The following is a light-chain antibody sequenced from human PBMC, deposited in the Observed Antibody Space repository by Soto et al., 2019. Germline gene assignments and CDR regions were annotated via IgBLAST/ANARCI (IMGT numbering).Light chain of an antibody. CDR3: QSYDSSNQKV. CDR1: SGSIASNY. Sequence: NFMLTQPHSVSESPGKTVTISCTRSSGSIASNYVQWYQQRPGSAPTTVIYEDNQRPSGVPDRFSGSIDSSSNSASLTISGLKTEDEADYYCQSYDSSNQKVFGGGTKLTVL. J-gene: IGLJ3*02. V-gene: IGLV6-57*04. CDR2: EDN.